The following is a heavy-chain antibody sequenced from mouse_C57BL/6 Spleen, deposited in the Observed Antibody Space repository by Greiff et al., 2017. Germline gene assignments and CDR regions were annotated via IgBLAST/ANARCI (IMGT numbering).Heavy chain of an antibody. CDR2: INPSNGGT. J-gene: IGHJ4*01. CDR1: GYTFTSYW. D-gene: IGHD1-1*01. CDR3: ARDYGSSYVEDYAMDY. V-gene: IGHV1-53*01. Sequence: VQLQQPGPELVKPGASVKLSCKASGYTFTSYWMHWVKQRPGQGLEWIGNINPSNGGTNYNEKFKSKATLTVDKSSSTAYMQLSSLTSEDSAVYYCARDYGSSYVEDYAMDYWGQGTSVTVSS.